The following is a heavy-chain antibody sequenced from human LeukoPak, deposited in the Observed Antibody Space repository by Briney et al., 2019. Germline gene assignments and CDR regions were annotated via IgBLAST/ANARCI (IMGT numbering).Heavy chain of an antibody. Sequence: GSLRLSCAASGFTFSDYFMSWIRQAPGKGLEWIGYMYYSGSTNYNPSLKSRVTISVDTSKNQFSLKLSSVTAADTAVYYCARGGLSYYYMDVWGKGTTVTVSS. CDR2: MYYSGST. CDR3: ARGGLSYYYMDV. V-gene: IGHV4-59*01. J-gene: IGHJ6*03. CDR1: GFTFSDYF.